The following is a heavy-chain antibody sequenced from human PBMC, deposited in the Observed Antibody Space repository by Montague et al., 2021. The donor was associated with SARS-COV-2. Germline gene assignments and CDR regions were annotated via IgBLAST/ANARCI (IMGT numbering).Heavy chain of an antibody. CDR2: ISYSGSN. D-gene: IGHD3-10*01. Sequence: SETLSLTCTVSAGSISTNSYYWAWIRQPPGKGLEWIGSISYSGSNYFNPSLESRLTMSVDTSKNHFSLKLSSVTAADTAVYYCARLWDFYGSGSYENSWFDPWGQGTRVTVSS. CDR3: ARLWDFYGSGSYENSWFDP. J-gene: IGHJ5*02. CDR1: AGSISTNSYY. V-gene: IGHV4-39*02.